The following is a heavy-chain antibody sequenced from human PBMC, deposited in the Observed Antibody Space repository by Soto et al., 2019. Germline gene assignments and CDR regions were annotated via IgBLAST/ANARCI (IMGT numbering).Heavy chain of an antibody. CDR2: INHSGST. D-gene: IGHD2-8*01. CDR3: ARNEQWLRVFDY. CDR1: GGSFSGYY. J-gene: IGHJ4*02. V-gene: IGHV4-34*01. Sequence: PSETLSLTCAVYGGSFSGYYWSWIRQPPGKGLEWIGEINHSGSTNYNPSLKSRVTISVDTSKNQFSLKLSSVTAADTAVYYCARNEQWLRVFDYWGQGTLVTVSS.